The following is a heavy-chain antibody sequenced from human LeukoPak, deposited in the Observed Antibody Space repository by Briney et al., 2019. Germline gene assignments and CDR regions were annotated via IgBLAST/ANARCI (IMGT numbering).Heavy chain of an antibody. J-gene: IGHJ4*02. V-gene: IGHV4-59*01. CDR1: GGSISSYY. CDR3: TRDLGPSRGFDY. D-gene: IGHD3-10*01. Sequence: SETLSLTCTVSGGSISSYYWSWIRQPPGKGLEWIGYIYYSGSTNYNPSLKSRVTISVDTSKNQFSLQLRSVTAADTAVYYCTRDLGPSRGFDYWGRGALVTVSS. CDR2: IYYSGST.